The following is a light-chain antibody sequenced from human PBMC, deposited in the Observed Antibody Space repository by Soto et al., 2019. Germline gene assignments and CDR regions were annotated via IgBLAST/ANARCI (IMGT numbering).Light chain of an antibody. CDR3: QHFGSSSQT. CDR2: GAS. Sequence: EIVLTQSPGTLSLSPGERATLSCRASQSVSSNYLAWYQQKPGQAPRLLIYGASSRATGIPDRFSGSGSGTDFTLTINRLEPEDFAVYYCQHFGSSSQTFGQGTKVEIK. CDR1: QSVSSNY. J-gene: IGKJ1*01. V-gene: IGKV3-20*01.